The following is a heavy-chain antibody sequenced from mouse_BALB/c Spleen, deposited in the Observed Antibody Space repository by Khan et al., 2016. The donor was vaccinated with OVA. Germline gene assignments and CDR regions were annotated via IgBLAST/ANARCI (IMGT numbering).Heavy chain of an antibody. V-gene: IGHV1-4*01. D-gene: IGHD1-1*01. CDR3: ARGGYGRFGY. CDR1: GFIFTNYM. Sequence: QVQLQQSGADLARPGASVKMSCKASGFIFTNYMMYWVKQRPGQGLEWIGDINPSNDYSNYNQNFKDKATLTADKSSSTAYLQLSSLTSEDSAVYYCARGGYGRFGYWGQGTLVTVSA. CDR2: INPSNDYS. J-gene: IGHJ3*01.